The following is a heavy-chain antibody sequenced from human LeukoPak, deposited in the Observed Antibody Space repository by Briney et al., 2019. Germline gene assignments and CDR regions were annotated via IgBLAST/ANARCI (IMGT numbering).Heavy chain of an antibody. D-gene: IGHD3-9*01. CDR3: ARRGYDILAGHYNIPGHQYYYYYYMDV. V-gene: IGHV1-46*01. J-gene: IGHJ6*03. CDR2: INPSGGST. CDR1: GYTFTSYY. Sequence: GASVKVSCKASGYTFTSYYMHWVRQAPGQGLEWMGIINPSGGSTSYAQKFQGRVTMTRDTSTSTVYMELSSLRSEDTAVYYCARRGYDILAGHYNIPGHQYYYYYYMDVWGKGTTVSISS.